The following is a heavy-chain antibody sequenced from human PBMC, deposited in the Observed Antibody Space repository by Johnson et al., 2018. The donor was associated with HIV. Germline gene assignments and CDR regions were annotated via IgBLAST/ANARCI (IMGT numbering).Heavy chain of an antibody. J-gene: IGHJ3*02. CDR2: IYGGGGT. D-gene: IGHD3-22*01. Sequence: VQLVESGGGLVQPGGSLSLSCAASGLTVRNSYMTWVRQSPGRGLEWVSVIYGGGGTYYADSVKGRFTISRDTSKNTLYLKMNSLRAEDTAVYYCARGPIITMIVVPAPGWVHIWGQGTMVTVSS. CDR1: GLTVRNSY. V-gene: IGHV3-66*01. CDR3: ARGPIITMIVVPAPGWVHI.